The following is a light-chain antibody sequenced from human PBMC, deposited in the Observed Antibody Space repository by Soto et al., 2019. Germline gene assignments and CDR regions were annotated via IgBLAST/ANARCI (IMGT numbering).Light chain of an antibody. V-gene: IGKV2-28*01. CDR3: VLAKQTPFT. J-gene: IGKJ4*02. CDR1: QSLLQTNGNTY. Sequence: NEVTPSPLSLPVTPGAPASISCRSSQSLLQTNGNTYLDWYLQKPGQSPELLISLATNRASGVPDRFSGSGTGTDFTLKISRVEAEDVWVLYCVLAKQTPFTFGGGTKVDI. CDR2: LAT.